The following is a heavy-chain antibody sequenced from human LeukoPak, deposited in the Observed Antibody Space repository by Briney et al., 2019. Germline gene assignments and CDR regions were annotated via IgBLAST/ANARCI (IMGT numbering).Heavy chain of an antibody. J-gene: IGHJ4*02. D-gene: IGHD1-14*01. CDR1: GFTFTDYY. CDR3: ARNARIPDY. Sequence: GGSLRLSCAASGFTFTDYYMSWIRQAPGKGLGFLSYISPTGTTTSYADSVKGRFTISRDNARNSLFLQMNSLRAGDTAVYYCARNARIPDYWGQGTLVTVSS. V-gene: IGHV3-11*04. CDR2: ISPTGTTT.